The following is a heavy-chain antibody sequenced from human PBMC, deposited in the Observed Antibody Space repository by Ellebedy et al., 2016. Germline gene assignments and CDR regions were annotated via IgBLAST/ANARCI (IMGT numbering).Heavy chain of an antibody. J-gene: IGHJ3*02. CDR3: ARARGYNWNDWAFDI. CDR1: GLTFSSYD. CDR2: IGTAGDT. V-gene: IGHV3-13*01. Sequence: GGSLRLSCAAFGLTFSSYDMHWVRQATGKGLEWVSAIGTAGDTYYPGSVKGRFTISRENAKNSLYLQMNSLRAGDTAVYYCARARGYNWNDWAFDIWGQGTMVTVSS. D-gene: IGHD1-20*01.